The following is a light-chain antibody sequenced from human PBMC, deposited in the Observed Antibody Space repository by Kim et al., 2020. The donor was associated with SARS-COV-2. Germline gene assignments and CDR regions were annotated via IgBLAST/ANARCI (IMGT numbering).Light chain of an antibody. CDR3: QKYNSVPLT. Sequence: ASVGDRVPSTGRSSQGIRNYLAWYQQKPGKVPKLLIYAASTVQSEVPSRFSGSGSGTDFTLTISSLQPEDVATYYCQKYNSVPLTFGGGTKVDIK. CDR1: QGIRNY. J-gene: IGKJ4*01. V-gene: IGKV1-27*01. CDR2: AAS.